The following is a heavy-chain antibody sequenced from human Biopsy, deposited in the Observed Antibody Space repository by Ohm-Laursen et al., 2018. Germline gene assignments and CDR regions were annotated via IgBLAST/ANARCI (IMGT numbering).Heavy chain of an antibody. CDR2: VYYTGST. CDR1: GDSISSSTYY. V-gene: IGHV4-61*03. J-gene: IGHJ2*01. D-gene: IGHD3-22*01. CDR3: ARDRGYYSDRTVPGYFDL. Sequence: TLSLTCSVSGDSISSSTYYWGWIRQPPGKGLEWIGYVYYTGSTDYNPSLQSRVTISVDTSKNHFSLRLRSVTPADTAIYYCARDRGYYSDRTVPGYFDLWGRGTLVTVSS.